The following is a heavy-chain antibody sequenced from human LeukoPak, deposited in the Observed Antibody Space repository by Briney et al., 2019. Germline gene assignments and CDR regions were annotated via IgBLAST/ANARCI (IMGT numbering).Heavy chain of an antibody. Sequence: SETLSLTCTVSGGSISSSSYYWGWIRQPPGKGLEWIGSIYYSGSTYYNPSLKSRVTISVDTSKNQFSLKLSFVTAADTAVYYCARLPGPGYFDYWGQGTLVTVSS. D-gene: IGHD3-10*01. CDR1: GGSISSSSYY. J-gene: IGHJ4*02. CDR2: IYYSGST. V-gene: IGHV4-39*01. CDR3: ARLPGPGYFDY.